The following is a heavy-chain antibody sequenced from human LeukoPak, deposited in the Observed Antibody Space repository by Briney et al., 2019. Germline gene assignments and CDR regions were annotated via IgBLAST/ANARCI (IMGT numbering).Heavy chain of an antibody. CDR2: INHSGST. Sequence: SETLSLTCTVSGGSISSRSYYWSWIRQPPGKGLEWIGEINHSGSTNYNPSLKSRVTISVDTSKSQFSLKLSSVTTADTAVYYCARGRPFSPYYYGSGIDLVRRQNNWFDPWGQGTLVTVSS. V-gene: IGHV4-39*07. CDR1: GGSISSRSYY. J-gene: IGHJ5*02. CDR3: ARGRPFSPYYYGSGIDLVRRQNNWFDP. D-gene: IGHD3-10*01.